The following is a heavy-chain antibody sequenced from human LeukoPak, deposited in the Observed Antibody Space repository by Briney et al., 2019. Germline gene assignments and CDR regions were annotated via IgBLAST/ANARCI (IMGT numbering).Heavy chain of an antibody. CDR2: IYTSGST. CDR3: ARRSRGGWFDA. CDR1: GGSISSYY. Sequence: PSETLSLTCTVSGGSISSYYWSWIRQPAGKGLEWIGRIYTSGSTNYNPSLKSRVTMSVDTSKNQFSLKMISVTAADTAIYYCARRSRGGWFDAWGQGSLVTVSS. V-gene: IGHV4-4*07. J-gene: IGHJ5*02. D-gene: IGHD1-26*01.